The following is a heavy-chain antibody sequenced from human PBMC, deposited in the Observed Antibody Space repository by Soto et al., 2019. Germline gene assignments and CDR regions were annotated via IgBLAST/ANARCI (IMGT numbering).Heavy chain of an antibody. CDR1: GFTFSSYA. J-gene: IGHJ6*04. D-gene: IGHD3-3*01. Sequence: GGSLRLSCAASGFTFSSYAMSWVRQAPGKGLEWVSAISGSGGSTYYADSVKGRFTISRDNSKNTLYLQMNSLRAEDTAVYYCAAKGPTRGNDFWSGYYFVPDVWGKGTTVTVSS. CDR2: ISGSGGST. V-gene: IGHV3-23*01. CDR3: AAKGPTRGNDFWSGYYFVPDV.